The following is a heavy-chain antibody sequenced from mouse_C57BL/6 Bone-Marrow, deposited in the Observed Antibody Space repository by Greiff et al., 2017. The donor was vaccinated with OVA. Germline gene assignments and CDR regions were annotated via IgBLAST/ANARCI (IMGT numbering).Heavy chain of an antibody. D-gene: IGHD2-3*01. CDR1: GYTFTSYC. CDR2: INPSSGYT. Sequence: QVQLKESGAELAKPGASVKLSCKASGYTFTSYCMHWVKQRPGQGLEWIGYINPSSGYTTYNQTFKDKATLTAAKSSSTAYMQLSSLTYEDSAVYYCARGGWRRGAWFAYWGQGTLVTVSA. J-gene: IGHJ3*01. V-gene: IGHV1-7*01. CDR3: ARGGWRRGAWFAY.